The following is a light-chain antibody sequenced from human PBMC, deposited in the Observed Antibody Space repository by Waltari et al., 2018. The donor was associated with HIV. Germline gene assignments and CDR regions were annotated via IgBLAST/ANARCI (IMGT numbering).Light chain of an antibody. CDR3: QSSDRNNQV. CDR1: GGSITSNY. J-gene: IGLJ3*02. Sequence: NFMLTQPHSVSESPGKTVTISCTRTGGSITSNYVQWYQRRPGGSPTTVIYEDDQRPSGAPGRFSGSIDSSSNSASLTISGLKPEDEADYYCQSSDRNNQVFGGGTKLTVL. V-gene: IGLV6-57*01. CDR2: EDD.